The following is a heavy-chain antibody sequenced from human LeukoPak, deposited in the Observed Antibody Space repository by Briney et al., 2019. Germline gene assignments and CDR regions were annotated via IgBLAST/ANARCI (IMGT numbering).Heavy chain of an antibody. Sequence: GGSLRLSCAATGVTFSSYAMNWVRQAPGRGLEWVSAVDRSSDSTYYAESVKGRFTVSRDNSKSTLFLEMNSLRAEDTAVYYCAKDPPRGDGYQPNFFDSWGQGTLVTVSS. CDR2: VDRSSDST. CDR1: GVTFSSYA. V-gene: IGHV3-23*01. CDR3: AKDPPRGDGYQPNFFDS. D-gene: IGHD5-24*01. J-gene: IGHJ4*02.